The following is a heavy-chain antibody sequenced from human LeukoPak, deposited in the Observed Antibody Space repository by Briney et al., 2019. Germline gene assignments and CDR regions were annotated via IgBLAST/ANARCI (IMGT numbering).Heavy chain of an antibody. V-gene: IGHV4-31*03. CDR1: GGSISSGGYY. Sequence: SETLSLTCTVSGGSISSGGYYWSWIRQHPGKGLEWTGYIYYSGSTYYNPSLKSRVTISVDTSKNQFSLKLSSVTAADTAVYYCARADSGNEHPYWGQGTLVTVSS. J-gene: IGHJ4*02. CDR2: IYYSGST. D-gene: IGHD6-25*01. CDR3: ARADSGNEHPY.